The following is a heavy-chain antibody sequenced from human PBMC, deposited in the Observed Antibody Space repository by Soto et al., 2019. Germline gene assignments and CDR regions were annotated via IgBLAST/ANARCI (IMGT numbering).Heavy chain of an antibody. CDR2: IYPGDATT. V-gene: IGHV5-51*01. J-gene: IGHJ5*02. Sequence: GESLKISCKISGYRFSSFWIAWVRQKPGKGLEWMGIIYPGDATTRYSPSFQGQVTISADKSISTAYLQWSSLRASDTAMYYCAIHSTGYEDSWGQGTLVTVSS. D-gene: IGHD5-12*01. CDR1: GYRFSSFW. CDR3: AIHSTGYEDS.